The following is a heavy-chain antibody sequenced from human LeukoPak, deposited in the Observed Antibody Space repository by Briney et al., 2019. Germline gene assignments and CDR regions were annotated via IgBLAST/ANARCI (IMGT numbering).Heavy chain of an antibody. Sequence: PSETLSLTCTVSGYSISSGYYWGWIRQSPEKGLEWIGSIYQSGSTYYNPSLKSRVTISIDTSRNQFSLKLSSVTAADTAVYYCARSGPYGSGSYNFDYWGQGTLVTVSS. J-gene: IGHJ4*02. CDR2: IYQSGST. V-gene: IGHV4-38-2*02. D-gene: IGHD3-10*01. CDR3: ARSGPYGSGSYNFDY. CDR1: GYSISSGYY.